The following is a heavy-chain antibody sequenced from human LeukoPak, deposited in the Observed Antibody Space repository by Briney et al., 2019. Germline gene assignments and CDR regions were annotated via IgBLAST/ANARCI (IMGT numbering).Heavy chain of an antibody. CDR2: ISGSGGST. CDR3: AKLSPGSYYKN. CDR1: GFTVSSNY. Sequence: GGSLRLSCAASGFTVSSNYMSWVRQAPGKGLEWVSAISGSGGSTYYADSVKGRFTISRDNSKNTLYLQMNSLRAEDTAVYYCAKLSPGSYYKNWGQGTLVTVSS. V-gene: IGHV3-23*01. D-gene: IGHD1-26*01. J-gene: IGHJ4*02.